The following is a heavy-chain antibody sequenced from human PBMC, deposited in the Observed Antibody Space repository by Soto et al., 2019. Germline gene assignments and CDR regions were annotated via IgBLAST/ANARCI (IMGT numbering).Heavy chain of an antibody. CDR3: AREHLDFWCGYYTSFFDY. V-gene: IGHV1-69*13. J-gene: IGHJ4*02. CDR2: IIPIFGTA. Sequence: VKVSCKASVGTFSSYAISWVRQAPGQGLEWMGGIIPIFGTANYAQKFQGRVTITADKSTSTAYMELSSLRSEDTAVYYCAREHLDFWCGYYTSFFDYWGQGTLVTVSS. CDR1: VGTFSSYA. D-gene: IGHD3-3*01.